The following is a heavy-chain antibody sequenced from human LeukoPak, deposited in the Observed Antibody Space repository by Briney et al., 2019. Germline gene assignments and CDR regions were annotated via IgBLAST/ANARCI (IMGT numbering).Heavy chain of an antibody. CDR2: ISSSSSTI. V-gene: IGHV3-48*01. CDR1: GFTFSSYS. J-gene: IGHJ4*02. D-gene: IGHD3/OR15-3a*01. Sequence: GGSLRLSCAASGFTFSSYSMNWVRQAPGKGLEWVSYISSSSSTIYYADSVKGRFTISRDRSKNTLYLQMNSLRAEDTAVYYCAKDWAGFWGQGTLVTVSS. CDR3: AKDWAGF.